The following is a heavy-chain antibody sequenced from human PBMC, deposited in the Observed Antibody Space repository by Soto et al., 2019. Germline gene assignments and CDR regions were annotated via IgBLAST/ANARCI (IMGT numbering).Heavy chain of an antibody. CDR1: GGSVSSGSYY. CDR3: ARAPVPVVISYYYGMDV. D-gene: IGHD2-2*01. Sequence: QVQLQESGPGLVKPSETLSLTCTVSGGSVSSGSYYWRWIRQPPGKGLECIGYIHYTVSTNYNPSLKSRVTISVDRSKNQFSRKLSSVTAADTAVYYCARAPVPVVISYYYGMDVWGQGTTVTVSS. J-gene: IGHJ6*02. CDR2: IHYTVST. V-gene: IGHV4-61*01.